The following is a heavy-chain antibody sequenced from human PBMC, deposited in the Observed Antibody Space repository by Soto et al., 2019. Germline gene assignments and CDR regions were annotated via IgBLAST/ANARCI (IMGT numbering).Heavy chain of an antibody. J-gene: IGHJ3*02. V-gene: IGHV1-2*04. CDR1: GYTFTGYY. CDR3: ARARTGATDDAFDI. Sequence: ASVKVSCKASGYTFTGYYMHWVRQAPGQGLEWMGWINPNSGGTNYAQKFQGWVTMTRDTSISTAYMELSRLRSDDTAVYYGARARTGATDDAFDIWGQGTMVTVSS. D-gene: IGHD7-27*01. CDR2: INPNSGGT.